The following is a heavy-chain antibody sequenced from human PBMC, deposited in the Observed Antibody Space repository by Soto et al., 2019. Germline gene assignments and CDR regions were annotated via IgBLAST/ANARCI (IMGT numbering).Heavy chain of an antibody. CDR2: ISYEGSNN. Sequence: QVQLVESGGGVVQPGRSLRLSCGASGFTVNSHGMHWVRQAPGKGLEWVAGISYEGSNNFYAESVKGRFTISRDNSKNTLYLQMNSLRREDTAVYYCARGAEYQLLSRDYFYGMDVWGQGTTVTVSS. CDR3: ARGAEYQLLSRDYFYGMDV. V-gene: IGHV3-30*03. CDR1: GFTVNSHG. J-gene: IGHJ6*02. D-gene: IGHD2-2*01.